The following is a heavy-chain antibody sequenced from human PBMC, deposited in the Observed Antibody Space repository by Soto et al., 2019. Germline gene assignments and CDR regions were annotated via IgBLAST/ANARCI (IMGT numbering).Heavy chain of an antibody. V-gene: IGHV1-3*01. Sequence: ASVKVSCKVSGYTFTSYAMHWVRQAPGQRLEWMGWINAGNGNTKYSQKFQGRVTITRDTSASTAYMELSSLRSEDTAVYYCAMEMDPNAFHYWAQGTLVPVSS. CDR1: GYTFTSYA. J-gene: IGHJ4*02. CDR3: AMEMDPNAFHY. D-gene: IGHD2-2*03. CDR2: INAGNGNT.